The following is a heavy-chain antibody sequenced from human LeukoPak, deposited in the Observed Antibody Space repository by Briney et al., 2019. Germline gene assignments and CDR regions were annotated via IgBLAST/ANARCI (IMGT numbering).Heavy chain of an antibody. J-gene: IGHJ3*01. CDR2: ISGDGAGA. CDR1: GFTFDDYA. CDR3: AKDRIMASLDTADAFDV. Sequence: SGGSLRLSCAASGFTFDDYAMHWVRQAPGKGLEWVSLISGDGAGAYYADSVKGRFTISRDNSKNSLYLQMNSLRTEDTALYYCAKDRIMASLDTADAFDVCGQGTMVTVSS. V-gene: IGHV3-43*02. D-gene: IGHD5-18*01.